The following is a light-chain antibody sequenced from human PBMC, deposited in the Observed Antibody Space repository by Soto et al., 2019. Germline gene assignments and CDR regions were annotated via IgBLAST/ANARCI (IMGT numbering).Light chain of an antibody. CDR3: QHYSAFSVT. Sequence: SASSGDSVTITCRASQNIERWLAWYQQKPGEAPKLLIYKASYLESGVPSRFSGSGPGTEFTLTISSLQPEDLATYYCQHYSAFSVTFGQGTKVDIK. J-gene: IGKJ1*01. CDR1: QNIERW. V-gene: IGKV1-5*03. CDR2: KAS.